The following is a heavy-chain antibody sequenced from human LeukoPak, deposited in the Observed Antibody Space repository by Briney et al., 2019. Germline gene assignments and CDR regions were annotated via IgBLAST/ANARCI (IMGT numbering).Heavy chain of an antibody. J-gene: IGHJ4*02. V-gene: IGHV1-46*01. D-gene: IGHD2-2*02. CDR3: ASGADIVVVPAAIPLDY. CDR2: INPSGGST. CDR1: GYTFTSYY. Sequence: ASVKVSCKASGYTFTSYYMHWVRQAPGQGLEWMGIINPSGGSTSYAQKFQGRVTMTRDTSTSTVYMELSSLRSEDTAVYYCASGADIVVVPAAIPLDYWGQGTLVTVSS.